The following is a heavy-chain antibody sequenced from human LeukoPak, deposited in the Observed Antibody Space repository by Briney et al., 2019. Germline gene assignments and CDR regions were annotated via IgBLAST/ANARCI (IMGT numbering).Heavy chain of an antibody. CDR2: INPNSGGT. D-gene: IGHD3-9*01. V-gene: IGHV1-2*02. CDR3: ASPSYYDILTDQEPDAFDI. J-gene: IGHJ3*02. Sequence: PGASVKVSCKASGYTFTGYYMHWVRQAPGQGLEWMGWINPNSGGTNYAQKFQGRVTMTRNTSISTAYMELSRLRSDDTAVYYCASPSYYDILTDQEPDAFDIWSQGTMVTVSS. CDR1: GYTFTGYY.